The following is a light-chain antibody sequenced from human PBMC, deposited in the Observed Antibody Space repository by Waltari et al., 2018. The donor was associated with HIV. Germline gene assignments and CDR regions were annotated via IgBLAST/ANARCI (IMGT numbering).Light chain of an antibody. J-gene: IGLJ3*02. V-gene: IGLV2-23*02. CDR3: CSHAGSRHWV. CDR1: SSVVGSSNV. Sequence: QSALTQPASVSGSPGQSITISCTGTSSVVGSSNVVSWYQQHPGKAPKLMIYEVTKRPSGVSSRVSGSKSGNTASLTISGLQAEDEADYYCCSHAGSRHWVFGGGTKLTVL. CDR2: EVT.